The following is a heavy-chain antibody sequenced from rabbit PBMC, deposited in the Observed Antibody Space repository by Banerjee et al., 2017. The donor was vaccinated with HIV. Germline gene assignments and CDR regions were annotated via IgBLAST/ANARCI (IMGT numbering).Heavy chain of an antibody. CDR3: VRVVAGVYFNL. D-gene: IGHD4-1*01. J-gene: IGHJ4*01. V-gene: IGHV1S43*01. CDR2: IYTGSGST. Sequence: QEQLVESGGDLVQPGASLTLTCTASGFSFSSGYDMCWVRQAPGKGLELIACIYTGSGSTWYASWVNGRFTISSHNAQNTLYLQLNSLTAADTATYFCVRVVAGVYFNLWGPGTLVTVS. CDR1: GFSFSSGYD.